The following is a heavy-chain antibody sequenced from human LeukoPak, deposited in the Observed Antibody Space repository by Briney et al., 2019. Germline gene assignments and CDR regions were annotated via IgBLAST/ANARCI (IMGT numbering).Heavy chain of an antibody. CDR3: ASSGQSAYSGYDF. D-gene: IGHD5-12*01. J-gene: IGHJ4*02. CDR2: INSDGSST. CDR1: GFTFSSYW. V-gene: IGHV3-74*01. Sequence: GGSLRLSCAASGFTFSSYWMHGVRQAPGKGLVWVSRINSDGSSTSYADSVKGRFTISRDNAKNTLYLQMNSLRAEDTAVYYCASSGQSAYSGYDFWGQGTLVTVSS.